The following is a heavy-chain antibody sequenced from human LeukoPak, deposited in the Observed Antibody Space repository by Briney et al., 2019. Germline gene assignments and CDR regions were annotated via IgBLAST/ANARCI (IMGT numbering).Heavy chain of an antibody. Sequence: GGSLRLSCAASGFAFRTYGMHRVRQAPGKGLEWVAVISYDGSEKHNADSVKGRFTISRDSSKNMLYLEMNSLRTEDTAVYYCAKDRGGTMVRGVYYYYGMDDWGQGTTVTVSS. CDR1: GFAFRTYG. CDR3: AKDRGGTMVRGVYYYYGMDD. J-gene: IGHJ6*02. V-gene: IGHV3-30*18. D-gene: IGHD3-10*01. CDR2: ISYDGSEK.